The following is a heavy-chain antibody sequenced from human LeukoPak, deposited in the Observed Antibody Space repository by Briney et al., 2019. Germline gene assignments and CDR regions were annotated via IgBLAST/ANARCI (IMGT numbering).Heavy chain of an antibody. CDR1: GFTFSGYA. J-gene: IGHJ4*02. D-gene: IGHD2-2*02. V-gene: IGHV3-23*01. Sequence: GGSLRLSCAASGFTFSGYAMSWVRQAPGEGLEWVSAISGSGGSTYYADSVKGRFTISRDNSKNTLYLQMNSLRAEDTAVYYCAKDSRYCSSTSCYTGGYYFDYWGQGTLVTVSS. CDR2: ISGSGGST. CDR3: AKDSRYCSSTSCYTGGYYFDY.